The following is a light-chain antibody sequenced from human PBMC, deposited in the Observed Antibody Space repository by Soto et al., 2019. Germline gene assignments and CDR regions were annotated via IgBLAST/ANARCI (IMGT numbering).Light chain of an antibody. J-gene: IGKJ2*01. CDR1: QPIITN. CDR3: QQYDTYFRYT. CDR2: DGY. V-gene: IGKV1-5*01. Sequence: DIQMTQSPSTLSASVGARAPIPSRASQPIITNLAWYQKNPGKAPKLLIYDGYTLESGVPSRFSGSGSGTEFTLTIGSLQPDDFANYYCQQYDTYFRYTFGQGTKLDIK.